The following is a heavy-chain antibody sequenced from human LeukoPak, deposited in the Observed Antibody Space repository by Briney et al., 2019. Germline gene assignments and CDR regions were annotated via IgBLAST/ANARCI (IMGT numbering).Heavy chain of an antibody. CDR3: AKTLSGWYVN. D-gene: IGHD6-19*01. V-gene: IGHV3-23*01. J-gene: IGHJ4*02. Sequence: EGSLRLSCAASGFTFSSYAMSWFRQAPGKGLEWVSAISGSGGSTYYADSVKGRFTISRDNSKNTLYLQMNSLRAEDTAVYYCAKTLSGWYVNWGQGTLVTVSS. CDR2: ISGSGGST. CDR1: GFTFSSYA.